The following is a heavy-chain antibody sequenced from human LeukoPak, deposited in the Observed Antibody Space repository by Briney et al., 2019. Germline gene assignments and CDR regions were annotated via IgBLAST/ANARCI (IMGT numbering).Heavy chain of an antibody. J-gene: IGHJ4*02. D-gene: IGHD2-21*02. V-gene: IGHV4-59*01. CDR2: IYYSGTT. CDR1: GGSIRSYY. CDR3: ATFGCGGDCYYFDY. Sequence: SETLSLTCTVSGGSIRSYYWSWIRQPPGKGLEWIGYIYYSGTTNYNPSLKSRVTLSVDTSKNQLSLKLSSVTAADTAVYYCATFGCGGDCYYFDYWGQGTLVTVSS.